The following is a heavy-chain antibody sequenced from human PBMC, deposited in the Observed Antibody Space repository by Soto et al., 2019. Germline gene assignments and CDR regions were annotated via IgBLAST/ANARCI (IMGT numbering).Heavy chain of an antibody. CDR1: GFPFSSYV. Sequence: GGSLRLSCAASGFPFSSYVMSWVRQAPGKGLEWVSGISGGGSNTFYADSVKGRFTISRGNSKNTLLLQMNSLGAEDTAVYYCAKDSNKYSSSLRGRYFDYWGQGIGVTVS. CDR3: AKDSNKYSSSLRGRYFDY. J-gene: IGHJ4*02. CDR2: ISGGGSNT. V-gene: IGHV3-23*01. D-gene: IGHD4-4*01.